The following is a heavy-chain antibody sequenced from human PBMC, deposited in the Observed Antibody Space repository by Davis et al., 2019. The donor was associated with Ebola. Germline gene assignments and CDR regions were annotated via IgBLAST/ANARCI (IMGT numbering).Heavy chain of an antibody. J-gene: IGHJ4*02. D-gene: IGHD4-17*01. CDR1: GFTFSSYA. CDR2: ISGSGGST. CDR3: ARGRTVTNYVDY. Sequence: GESLKISCAASGFTFSSYAMSWVRQAPGKGLEWVSAISGSGGSTYYADSVKSRFTISRDNAKNSLYLQMNSLRDEDTAVFYCARGRTVTNYVDYWGQGTLVTVSS. V-gene: IGHV3-23*01.